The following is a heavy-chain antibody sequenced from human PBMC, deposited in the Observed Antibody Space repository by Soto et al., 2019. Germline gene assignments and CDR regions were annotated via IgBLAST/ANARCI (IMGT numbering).Heavy chain of an antibody. V-gene: IGHV3-30*18. CDR3: AKDGSHNFDY. J-gene: IGHJ4*02. Sequence: QVQLVESGGGVVQPGRSPRLSCAASGFTFSHYAMHWVRQAPGKGLEWVALMSYDGSNEYYADSVKGRFTISRDNSKNTRYLQMNSLRAEDTAVYYCAKDGSHNFDYWGQGTLVTVSS. D-gene: IGHD1-26*01. CDR2: MSYDGSNE. CDR1: GFTFSHYA.